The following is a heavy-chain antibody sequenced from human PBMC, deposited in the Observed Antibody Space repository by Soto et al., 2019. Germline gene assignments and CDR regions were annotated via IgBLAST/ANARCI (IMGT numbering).Heavy chain of an antibody. J-gene: IGHJ4*02. V-gene: IGHV4-4*02. Sequence: QVQLQESGPGLVKPSGTLSLTCAVSGGSISSSNWWSWVRQPPGKGLEWIGEIYHSGSTNYNPSLKSRVTXXVXKXXNQFSLKLSSVTAADTAVYYCAREVGYSYGYGLGYWGQGTLVTVSS. CDR2: IYHSGST. D-gene: IGHD5-18*01. CDR3: AREVGYSYGYGLGY. CDR1: GGSISSSNW.